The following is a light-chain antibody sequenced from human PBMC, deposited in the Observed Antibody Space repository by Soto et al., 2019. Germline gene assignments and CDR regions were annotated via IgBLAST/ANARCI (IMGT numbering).Light chain of an antibody. CDR1: SSNIGSNY. CDR3: DSWDNSLSVVL. V-gene: IGLV1-51*01. Sequence: QSVMTQPPSVSAAPGQRVTISCSGSSSNIGSNYVSWYQQLPGTAPKLLIYDNYKRPSGIPDRFSGSTSGTSATLAIAGLQTWDEADSYCDSWDNSLSVVLFGGGTKLTVL. CDR2: DNY. J-gene: IGLJ2*01.